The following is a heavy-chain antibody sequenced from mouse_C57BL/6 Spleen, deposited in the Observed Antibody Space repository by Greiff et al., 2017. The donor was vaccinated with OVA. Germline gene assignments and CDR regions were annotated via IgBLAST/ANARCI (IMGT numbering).Heavy chain of an antibody. CDR2: INPYNGGT. D-gene: IGHD1-1*01. CDR3: ARTITTVVAYYFDY. V-gene: IGHV1-19*01. CDR1: GYTFTDYY. Sequence: EVQLQQSGPVLVKPGASVKMSCKASGYTFTDYYMNWVKQSHGKSLEWIGVINPYNGGTSYNQKFKGKATLTVDKSSSTAYMELNSLTSEDSAVYYCARTITTVVAYYFDYWGQGTTLTVSS. J-gene: IGHJ2*01.